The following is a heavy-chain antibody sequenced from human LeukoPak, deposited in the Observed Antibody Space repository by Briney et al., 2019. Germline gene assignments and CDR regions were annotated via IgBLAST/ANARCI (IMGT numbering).Heavy chain of an antibody. J-gene: IGHJ4*02. V-gene: IGHV4-39*01. CDR3: ARRSGGYDSLDY. Sequence: SETLSLTCTVSGGSISSSSYCWGWIRQPPGKGLEWIGSIYYSGSTYYNPSLKSRVTISVDTSKNQFSLKLSSVTAADTAVYYCARRSGGYDSLDYWGQGTLVTVSS. CDR1: GGSISSSSYC. CDR2: IYYSGST. D-gene: IGHD5-12*01.